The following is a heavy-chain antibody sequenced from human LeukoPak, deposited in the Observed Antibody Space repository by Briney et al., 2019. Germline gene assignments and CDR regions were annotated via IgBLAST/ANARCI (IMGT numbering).Heavy chain of an antibody. J-gene: IGHJ5*02. CDR3: AGDLSEITMIVGLGWFDP. D-gene: IGHD3-22*01. Sequence: ASVKVSCKASGYTFTSYGISWVRQAPGQGLEWMGWISAYNGNTNYAQKLQGRVTMTTDTSTSTAYMELRSLRSDDTAVYYCAGDLSEITMIVGLGWFDPWGQGTLVTVSS. CDR1: GYTFTSYG. V-gene: IGHV1-18*01. CDR2: ISAYNGNT.